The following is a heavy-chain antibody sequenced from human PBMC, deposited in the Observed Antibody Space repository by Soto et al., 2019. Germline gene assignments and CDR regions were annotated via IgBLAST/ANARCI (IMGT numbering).Heavy chain of an antibody. V-gene: IGHV4-39*01. CDR1: GGSISSCSYY. J-gene: IGHJ4*02. CDR3: ARHNYGSGSTYFDY. CDR2: VYCSGRT. Sequence: SETLSLTCTVPGGSISSCSYYWGWVRQPPGKGLECIGSVYCSGRTYYNPSLKSRVTISVDTSKNQFSLKLSSVTAADTAVYYCARHNYGSGSTYFDYWGQGTLVTVPQ. D-gene: IGHD3-10*01.